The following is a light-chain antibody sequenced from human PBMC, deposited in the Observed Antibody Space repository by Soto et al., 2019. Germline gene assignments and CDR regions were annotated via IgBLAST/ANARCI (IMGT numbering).Light chain of an antibody. CDR1: TGAVTSGHY. Sequence: QTVVTQEPSLTVSPGGTVTLTCDSSTGAVTSGHYPYWFQQKPGPAPRTLIYDTTRKHSWTPVRVSGFLLGAKAALNLSGAQPEGEDDYEGLRSDSCVGVFGGGTKLTVL. J-gene: IGLJ2*01. CDR3: LRSDSCVGV. CDR2: DTT. V-gene: IGLV7-46*01.